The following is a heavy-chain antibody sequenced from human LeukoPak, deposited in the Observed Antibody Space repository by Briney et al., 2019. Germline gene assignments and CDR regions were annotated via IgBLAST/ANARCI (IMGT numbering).Heavy chain of an antibody. CDR3: ARVLLEYYYDSSGYWAFDY. CDR1: GCSISSSSYY. V-gene: IGHV4-39*07. D-gene: IGHD3-22*01. Sequence: NPSETLSLTCTVSGCSISSSSYYWGWIRQPPGKGLEWIGSIYYSGSTYYNPSLKSRVTISVDTSKNQFSLKLSSVTAADTAVYYCARVLLEYYYDSSGYWAFDYWGQGTLVTVSS. J-gene: IGHJ4*02. CDR2: IYYSGST.